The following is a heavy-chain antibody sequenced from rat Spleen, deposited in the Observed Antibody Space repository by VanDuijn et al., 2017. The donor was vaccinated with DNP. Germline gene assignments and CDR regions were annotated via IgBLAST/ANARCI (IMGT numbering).Heavy chain of an antibody. D-gene: IGHD1-4*01. CDR1: GFTFSDHA. CDR3: TRDLNHGYNYAFDY. V-gene: IGHV5-17*01. J-gene: IGHJ2*01. CDR2: ISNDGSRT. Sequence: EVQLVQSGGGLIQPGRSLRLSCAASGFTFSDHAMAWVRQAPTKGLEWVATISNDGSRTYYRDSVKGRFTISRDNANNTLYLQMSSLRSEDTATYYCTRDLNHGYNYAFDYWGQGVMVTVSS.